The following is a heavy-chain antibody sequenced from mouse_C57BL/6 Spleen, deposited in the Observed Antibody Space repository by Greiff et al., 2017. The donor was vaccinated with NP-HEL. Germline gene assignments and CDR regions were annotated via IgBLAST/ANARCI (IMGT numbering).Heavy chain of an antibody. J-gene: IGHJ2*01. V-gene: IGHV5-4*01. D-gene: IGHD2-2*01. CDR2: ISDGGSYT. CDR1: GFTFSSYA. Sequence: EVQLVESGGGLVKPGGSLKLSCAASGFTFSSYAMSWVRQTPEKRLEWVATISDGGSYTYYPDNVKGRFTISRDNAKNNLYLQMSHLKSEDTAMYDCARDYGYGSFFDDRGKGTTLTVSS. CDR3: ARDYGYGSFFDD.